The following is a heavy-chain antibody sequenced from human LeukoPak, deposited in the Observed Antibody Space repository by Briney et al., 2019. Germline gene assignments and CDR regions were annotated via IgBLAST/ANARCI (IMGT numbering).Heavy chain of an antibody. CDR3: ARVCCYFDSGSSPNWFDP. V-gene: IGHV4-59*08. J-gene: IGHJ5*02. D-gene: IGHD3-10*01. CDR2: IYYSGST. CDR1: GGSISGYY. Sequence: PSETLSLTCTVSGGSISGYYWSWIRQPPGKGLEWIGYIYYSGSTNYNPSHKSRVTISLDTSKNQFSLRLSSVTAADTAVYHCARVCCYFDSGSSPNWFDPWGQGTLVIVSS.